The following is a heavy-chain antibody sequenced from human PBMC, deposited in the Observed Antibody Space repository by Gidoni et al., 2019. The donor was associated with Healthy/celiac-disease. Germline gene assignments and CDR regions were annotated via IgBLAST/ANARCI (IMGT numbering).Heavy chain of an antibody. V-gene: IGHV5-51*01. CDR2: IYPGDSDN. CDR3: ARPTSGYDFTGPVDY. J-gene: IGHJ4*02. D-gene: IGHD5-12*01. Sequence: EVQLVQSGAEVNKPGAYLKISCKGSGYSFTSYWIGWVRQMPGKGLEWMGSIYPGDSDNRYSPSFQGQVTISADKSISTAYLQWSSLKASDTAMYYCARPTSGYDFTGPVDYWGQGTLVTVSS. CDR1: GYSFTSYW.